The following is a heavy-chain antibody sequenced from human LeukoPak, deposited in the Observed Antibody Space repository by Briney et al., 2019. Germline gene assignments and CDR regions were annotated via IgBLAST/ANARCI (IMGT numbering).Heavy chain of an antibody. CDR1: GASISSYY. D-gene: IGHD5-18*01. CDR3: ARGLTNSYGYRRGFSLGY. J-gene: IGHJ4*02. Sequence: SETLSLTCTVSGASISSYYWSWIRQPPGKGLEWIGYIHYTGSTNYNPSLKSRVTISVDTSKNQFSLKLSSVTAADTAVYYCARGLTNSYGYRRGFSLGYWGQGTLVTVSS. CDR2: IHYTGST. V-gene: IGHV4-59*12.